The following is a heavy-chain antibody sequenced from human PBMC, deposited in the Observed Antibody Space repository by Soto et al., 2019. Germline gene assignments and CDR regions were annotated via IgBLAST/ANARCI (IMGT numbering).Heavy chain of an antibody. V-gene: IGHV3-74*03. J-gene: IGHJ4*02. CDR3: AREERILWFGEPNPNFDY. CDR1: GFTFSGYW. CDR2: VNGDESST. D-gene: IGHD3-10*01. Sequence: EVQLVESGGGLVQPGGSLRLSCAASGFTFSGYWMHWVRQAPGKGLVWVSRVNGDESSTTYADSVKGRFTIFRDNAKNTLYLQMNSLRAEDTAVYYCAREERILWFGEPNPNFDYWGQGTLVTVSS.